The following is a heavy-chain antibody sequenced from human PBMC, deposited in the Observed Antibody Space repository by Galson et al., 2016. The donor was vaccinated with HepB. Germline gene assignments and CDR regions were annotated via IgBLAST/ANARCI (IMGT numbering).Heavy chain of an antibody. CDR1: GGSITSVGFY. J-gene: IGHJ4*02. D-gene: IGHD3-3*01. CDR2: IYYSGNA. CDR3: ARDRSIFGVVVGDYYFDS. V-gene: IGHV4-31*03. Sequence: LSLTCNVSGGSITSVGFYWSWIRQHPEKGLEWIGFIYYSGNAYYNPSLRSRTIISRDNAKNSLYLQMNNLTAEDTAVYYCARDRSIFGVVVGDYYFDSWGQGTLVSVSS.